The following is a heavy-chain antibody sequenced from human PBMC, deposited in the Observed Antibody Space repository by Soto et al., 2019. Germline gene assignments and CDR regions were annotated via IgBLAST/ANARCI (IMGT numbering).Heavy chain of an antibody. V-gene: IGHV1-2*04. D-gene: IGHD4-17*01. CDR3: ARASTTVTVDI. Sequence: VASVKVSCKASGYTFTGYYMHWVRQAPGQGLEWMGWINPNSGGTNYTQKFQGWVTMTRDTSISTAYMELSRLRSDDTAVYYCARASTTVTVDIGGQGTMVTVSS. CDR2: INPNSGGT. J-gene: IGHJ3*02. CDR1: GYTFTGYY.